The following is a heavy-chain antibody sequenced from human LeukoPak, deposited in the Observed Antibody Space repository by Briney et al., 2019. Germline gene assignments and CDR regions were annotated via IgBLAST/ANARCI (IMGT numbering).Heavy chain of an antibody. J-gene: IGHJ3*02. CDR3: AREALEWSPPDI. D-gene: IGHD3-3*01. V-gene: IGHV3-23*01. Sequence: PGGSLRLSCAAYGFTFSNHGMDWVRQAPGKGLEWVSGISPSGDITYYADSVKGRFTISRDNSKNTLYLQMNNMRTEDTAVYYCAREALEWSPPDIWGQGTTVTVSS. CDR2: ISPSGDIT. CDR1: GFTFSNHG.